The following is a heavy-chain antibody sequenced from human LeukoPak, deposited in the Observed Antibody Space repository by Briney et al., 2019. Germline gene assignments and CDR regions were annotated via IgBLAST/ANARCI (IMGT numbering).Heavy chain of an antibody. D-gene: IGHD2-15*01. CDR1: GVSVNSNRFF. V-gene: IGHV4-39*01. J-gene: IGHJ1*01. CDR2: IYYTGST. Sequence: PSETLSLTCTVSGVSVNSNRFFWGWVRQPPGKGLEWIGSIYYTGSTYYNPSLKSRLTMSIDTSENQFSLRLRSVTAADTAVYHCAPYCSGGSCTEYVQHWGQGTLVTVSS. CDR3: APYCSGGSCTEYVQH.